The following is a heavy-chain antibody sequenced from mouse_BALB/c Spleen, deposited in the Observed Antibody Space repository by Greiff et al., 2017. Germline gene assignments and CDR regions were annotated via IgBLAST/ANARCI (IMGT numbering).Heavy chain of an antibody. CDR2: INPSNGGT. Sequence: QVQLQQSGAELVKPGASVKLSCKASGYTFTSYYMYWVKQRPGQGLEWIGEINPSNGGTNFNEKFKSKATLTVDKSSSTAYMQLSNLTSEDSAVYYCTRLRGNYGYFDYWGQGTTLTVSS. D-gene: IGHD2-1*01. J-gene: IGHJ2*01. CDR3: TRLRGNYGYFDY. CDR1: GYTFTSYY. V-gene: IGHV1S81*02.